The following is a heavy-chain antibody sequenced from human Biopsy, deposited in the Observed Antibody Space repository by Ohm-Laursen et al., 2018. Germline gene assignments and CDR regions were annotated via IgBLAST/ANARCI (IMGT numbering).Heavy chain of an antibody. Sequence: SLRLSCAASGFTFSSYWMSWVRQAPGKGLEWVANIKYDGSEKSCADSVKGRFTISRDNAKNSLYLQMHSLRAEDTAVYYCARESALKWYQSLSYFNGIDVWGQGTTVTLSS. CDR3: ARESALKWYQSLSYFNGIDV. J-gene: IGHJ6*02. V-gene: IGHV3-7*01. CDR2: IKYDGSEK. D-gene: IGHD2-2*01. CDR1: GFTFSSYW.